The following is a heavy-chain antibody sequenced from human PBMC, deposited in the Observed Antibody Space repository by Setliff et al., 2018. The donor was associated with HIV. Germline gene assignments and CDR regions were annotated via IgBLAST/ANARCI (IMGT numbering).Heavy chain of an antibody. CDR2: IYHSGST. Sequence: SETLSLTCAVSGGSISRSNWWSWVRQPPGKGLEWIGEIYHSGSTKYNPSLKSRVTMSVDTSKNQFYLKLTSVSAADTAMYYCARAGDYYDTRNYLTRGPTAFDIWGQGTMVTVSS. CDR3: ARAGDYYDTRNYLTRGPTAFDI. V-gene: IGHV4-4*02. J-gene: IGHJ3*02. D-gene: IGHD3-22*01. CDR1: GGSISRSNW.